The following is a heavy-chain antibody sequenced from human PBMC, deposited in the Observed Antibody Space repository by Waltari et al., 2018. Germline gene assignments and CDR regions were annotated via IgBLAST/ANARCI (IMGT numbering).Heavy chain of an antibody. CDR1: GFTVSSNY. Sequence: EVQLVETGGGLLQPGGSLRLSCAASGFTVSSNYMSWVRRAPGKGLEWVSVIYSGGSTYYADSVKGRFTISRDNSKNTLYLQMNSLRAEDTAVYYCARGIAARRTSSFDYWGQGTLVTVSS. CDR2: IYSGGST. V-gene: IGHV3-53*02. J-gene: IGHJ4*02. CDR3: ARGIAARRTSSFDY. D-gene: IGHD6-6*01.